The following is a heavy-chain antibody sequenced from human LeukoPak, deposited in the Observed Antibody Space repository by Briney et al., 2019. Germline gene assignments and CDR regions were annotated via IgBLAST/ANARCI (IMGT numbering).Heavy chain of an antibody. CDR3: AKDRCSGGSCWEFDP. J-gene: IGHJ5*02. Sequence: GGSLRLSCAASGFIFSSYAMSWVRQAPGKGLEWVSAISGSGGSTYYADSVKGRFTISRDNSKNTLYLQMNSLRAEDTAVYYCAKDRCSGGSCWEFDPWGQGTLVTVSS. CDR1: GFIFSSYA. CDR2: ISGSGGST. V-gene: IGHV3-23*01. D-gene: IGHD2-15*01.